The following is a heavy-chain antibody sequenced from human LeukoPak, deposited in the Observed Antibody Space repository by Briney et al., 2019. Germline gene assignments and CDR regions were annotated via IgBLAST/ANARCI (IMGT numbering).Heavy chain of an antibody. CDR3: AKESGIRSYGAYFPH. J-gene: IGHJ1*01. CDR1: GFTFSSHG. CDR2: ISYDGGTK. V-gene: IGHV3-30*18. D-gene: IGHD4-17*01. Sequence: GGSLRLSCATSGFTFSSHGMQWVRQAPGKGREGGAVISYDGGTKYYADSVKGRFTISRDNSKRTLFLQMNSLRAEHPAVYYCAKESGIRSYGAYFPHWGQGTLVTVSS.